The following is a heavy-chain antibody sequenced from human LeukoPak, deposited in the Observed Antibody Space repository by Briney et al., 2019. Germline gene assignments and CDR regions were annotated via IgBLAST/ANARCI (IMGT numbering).Heavy chain of an antibody. J-gene: IGHJ6*04. D-gene: IGHD3-10*02. CDR3: AELGITMIGGV. CDR1: GFTFSSYG. Sequence: PGGTLRLSCAASGFTFSSYGMSWLRQAPGKGLEWVSAISGSGGSTYYADSVKGRFTISRDNSKNSLYLQMNSLRAEDTAVYYCAELGITMIGGVWGKGTTVTISS. CDR2: ISGSGGST. V-gene: IGHV3-23*01.